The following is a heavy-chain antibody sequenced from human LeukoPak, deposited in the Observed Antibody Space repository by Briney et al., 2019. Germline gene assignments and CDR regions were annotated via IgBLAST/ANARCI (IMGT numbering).Heavy chain of an antibody. D-gene: IGHD3-9*01. CDR3: AKARILTGYYGHTYDY. CDR2: ISGSGGST. V-gene: IGHV3-23*01. Sequence: GGSLRLSCAASGFIFSSYAMSWVRQAPGKGLEWVSAISGSGGSTYYADSVKGRFTISRDNSKNTLYLQMNSLRAEDTAVYYCAKARILTGYYGHTYDYWGQGTLVTVSS. CDR1: GFIFSSYA. J-gene: IGHJ4*02.